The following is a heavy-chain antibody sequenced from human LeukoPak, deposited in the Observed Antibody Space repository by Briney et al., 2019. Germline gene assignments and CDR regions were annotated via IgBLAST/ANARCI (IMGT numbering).Heavy chain of an antibody. CDR1: GFTFSGFY. CDR3: SRWGYSHAFDI. D-gene: IGHD2-15*01. Sequence: PGGSLRLSCVASGFTFSGFYIHWLRQAPGKGLVWVSHINWDGSVTTYADSVKGRFTISRDNAKNTLYLQMDSLRAEDTAVYYCSRWGYSHAFDIWRQGTMVTVSP. J-gene: IGHJ3*02. V-gene: IGHV3-74*01. CDR2: INWDGSVT.